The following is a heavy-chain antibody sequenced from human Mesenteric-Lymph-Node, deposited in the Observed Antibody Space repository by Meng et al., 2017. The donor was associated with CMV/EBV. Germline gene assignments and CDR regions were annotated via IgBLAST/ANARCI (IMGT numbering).Heavy chain of an antibody. CDR1: GFTFSSYS. CDR2: ISRSSDYI. J-gene: IGHJ4*02. Sequence: GESLKISCAASGFTFSSYSMNWVRQAPGKGLEWVSSISRSSDYIYYADSVKGRFTISRDNADNSMYLQMHSLRAEDTAVYCCARRGGDCYNLGDYWGQGTLVTVSS. D-gene: IGHD5-24*01. CDR3: ARRGGDCYNLGDY. V-gene: IGHV3-21*01.